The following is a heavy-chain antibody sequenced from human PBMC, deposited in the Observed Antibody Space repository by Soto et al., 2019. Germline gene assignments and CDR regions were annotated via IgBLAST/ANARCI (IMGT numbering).Heavy chain of an antibody. D-gene: IGHD3-22*01. CDR2: ISSNGGST. V-gene: IGHV3-64*01. J-gene: IGHJ4*02. CDR3: ARGRGPPYYYDSSGYQDY. Sequence: EVQLVESGGGLVQPGGSLRLSCAASGFTFSSYAMHWVRQAPGKGLEYVSAISSNGGSTYYANSVKGRFTISRDNSKNTLYLQMGSLRAEDMAVYYCARGRGPPYYYDSSGYQDYWGQGTLVTLSS. CDR1: GFTFSSYA.